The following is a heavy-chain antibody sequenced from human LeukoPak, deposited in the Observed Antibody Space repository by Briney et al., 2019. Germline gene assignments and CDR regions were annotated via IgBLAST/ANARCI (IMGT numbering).Heavy chain of an antibody. Sequence: PSETLSLTCAVSGYSISSCYYWGWIGRPPGKGLEWIGNMYHSGSTHYNPSFKSRVTMSVDTSKNQFSLKLSSVTAADTAVYYCARGLYYMDVWGKGTTVTVSS. CDR1: GYSISSCYY. CDR3: ARGLYYMDV. V-gene: IGHV4-38-2*01. CDR2: MYHSGST. J-gene: IGHJ6*03. D-gene: IGHD3-16*01.